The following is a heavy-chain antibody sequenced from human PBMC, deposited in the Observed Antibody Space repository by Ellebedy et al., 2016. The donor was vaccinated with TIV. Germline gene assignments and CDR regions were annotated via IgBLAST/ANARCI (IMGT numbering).Heavy chain of an antibody. CDR2: INPNSGGT. Sequence: ASVKVSCXASGYTFTSYGISWVRQAPGQGLEWMGWINPNSGGTNYAQKFQGRVTMTRDTSISTAYMELSRLRSDDTAVYYCARVQGYDYVWGSYLGHYFDYWGQGTLVTVSS. V-gene: IGHV1-2*02. CDR3: ARVQGYDYVWGSYLGHYFDY. D-gene: IGHD3-16*01. CDR1: GYTFTSYG. J-gene: IGHJ4*02.